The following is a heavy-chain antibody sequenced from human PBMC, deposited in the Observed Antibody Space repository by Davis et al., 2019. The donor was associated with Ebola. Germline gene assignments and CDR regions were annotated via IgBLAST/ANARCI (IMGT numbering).Heavy chain of an antibody. CDR2: ISYDGSNK. V-gene: IGHV3-30*18. Sequence: GGSLRPSCAASGFTFSSYGMHWVRQAPGKGLEWVAVISYDGSNKYYADSVKGRFTISRDNSKNTLYLQMNSLRAEDTAVYYCAKDNYYDSGGFDYWGQGTLVTVSS. J-gene: IGHJ4*02. CDR3: AKDNYYDSGGFDY. CDR1: GFTFSSYG. D-gene: IGHD3-22*01.